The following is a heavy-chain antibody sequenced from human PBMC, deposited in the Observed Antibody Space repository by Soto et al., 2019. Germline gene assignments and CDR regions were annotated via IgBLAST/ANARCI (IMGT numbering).Heavy chain of an antibody. CDR3: ARGCSGGSCYSIWFDY. CDR2: IKQDVSEK. J-gene: IGHJ4*02. CDR1: GFTFSNYW. V-gene: IGHV3-7*03. Sequence: GGSLRLSCAASGFTFSNYWMTWVRQAPGKGLEWVANIKQDVSEKYYVDSVKGRFTISRDNAKNSLYLQMNSLRAEDTAVYYCARGCSGGSCYSIWFDYWGQGTQVTVSS. D-gene: IGHD2-15*01.